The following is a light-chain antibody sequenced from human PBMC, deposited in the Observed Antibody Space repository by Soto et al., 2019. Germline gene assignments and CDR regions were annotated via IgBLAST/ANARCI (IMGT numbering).Light chain of an antibody. CDR1: QSVSSY. J-gene: IGKJ4*01. V-gene: IGKV3-11*01. Sequence: EIVLTQSPATLSLSPGERATLSCRASQSVSSYLAWYQQKPGQAPRLLIYEASNRATGIPARFSGSGSGTDFTLIISSLEPEDFSVSYCHQRKNWPPLTFGGGNKVEIK. CDR2: EAS. CDR3: HQRKNWPPLT.